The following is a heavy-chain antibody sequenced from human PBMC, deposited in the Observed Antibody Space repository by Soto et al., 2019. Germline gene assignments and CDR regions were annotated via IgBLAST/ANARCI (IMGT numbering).Heavy chain of an antibody. CDR2: ISWNSGSI. J-gene: IGHJ4*02. Sequence: SLRLSCAASGFTFDDYAMHWVRQAPGKGLEWVSGISWNSGSIGYADSVKGRFTISRDNAKKSLYLRMNSLRPEDTALYYCAKIGSSGSLLLGYFDYWGPGTLVTVSS. D-gene: IGHD6-19*01. CDR3: AKIGSSGSLLLGYFDY. CDR1: GFTFDDYA. V-gene: IGHV3-9*01.